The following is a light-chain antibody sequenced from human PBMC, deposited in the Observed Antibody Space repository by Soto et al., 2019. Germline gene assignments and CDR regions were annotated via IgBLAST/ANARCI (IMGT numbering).Light chain of an antibody. CDR2: EVH. J-gene: IGLJ2*01. CDR3: SAYAGSSTWV. V-gene: IGLV2-8*01. Sequence: QSVPTQPPSASGSPGQSVTFSCTGTSSDVGGYNYVSWYQQYPGKAPKLMIYEVHKRHSGVPDRFSGSKSGNTASLTVSGLQPEDEADYYCSAYAGSSTWVFGGGTKLTVL. CDR1: SSDVGGYNY.